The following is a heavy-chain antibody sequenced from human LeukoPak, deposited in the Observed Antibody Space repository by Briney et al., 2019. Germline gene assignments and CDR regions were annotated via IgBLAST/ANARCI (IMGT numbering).Heavy chain of an antibody. J-gene: IGHJ4*02. D-gene: IGHD2-21*01. CDR3: ARERGCGGDCYSGRSGGGPLDY. CDR1: GYTFTSYG. CDR2: IIPIFGTA. Sequence: SVKVFCKASGYTFTSYGISWVRQAPGQGLEWMGGIIPIFGTANYAQKFQGRVTITTDESTSTAHMELSSLRSEDTAVYYCARERGCGGDCYSGRSGGGPLDYWGQGTLVTVSS. V-gene: IGHV1-69*05.